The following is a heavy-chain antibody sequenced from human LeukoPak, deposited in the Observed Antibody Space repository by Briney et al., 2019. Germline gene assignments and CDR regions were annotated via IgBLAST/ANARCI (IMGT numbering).Heavy chain of an antibody. CDR3: ARAPRWLQLFYFDY. CDR1: GGTFSSYA. V-gene: IGHV1-46*01. D-gene: IGHD5-24*01. Sequence: ASVKVSCKASGGTFSSYAISWVRQAPGQGLEWMGIINPSGGSTSYAQKFQGRVTMTRDMSTSTVYMELSSLRSEDTAVYYCARAPRWLQLFYFDYWGQGTLVTVSS. J-gene: IGHJ4*02. CDR2: INPSGGST.